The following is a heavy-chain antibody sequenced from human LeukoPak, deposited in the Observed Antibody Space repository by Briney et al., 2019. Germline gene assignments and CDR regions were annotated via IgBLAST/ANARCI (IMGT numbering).Heavy chain of an antibody. Sequence: PSGTLSLTCAVSGGSTSSSNWWSWVRQPPGKGLEWIGEIYHSGSTNYNPSLKSRVTISVDKSKNQFSLKLSSVTAADTAVYYCARTRGTYDILTGPSDYWGQGTLVTVSS. D-gene: IGHD3-9*01. V-gene: IGHV4-4*02. CDR2: IYHSGST. J-gene: IGHJ4*02. CDR1: GGSTSSSNW. CDR3: ARTRGTYDILTGPSDY.